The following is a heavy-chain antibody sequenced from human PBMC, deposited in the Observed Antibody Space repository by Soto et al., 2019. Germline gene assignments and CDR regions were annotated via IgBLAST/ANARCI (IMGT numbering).Heavy chain of an antibody. J-gene: IGHJ4*02. V-gene: IGHV2-5*02. Sequence: QITLKESGPTLVKPTQTLTLTCAFSGFSLRTNGVGVGWIRQPPGKALEWLALIYWDGYKHYSPSLKSRLTTTEDTSKNQGVLTMTNMDPVDTATYYCAHKGGGDRILDYWGQGTLVTVSS. D-gene: IGHD3-16*01. CDR3: AHKGGGDRILDY. CDR1: GFSLRTNGVG. CDR2: IYWDGYK.